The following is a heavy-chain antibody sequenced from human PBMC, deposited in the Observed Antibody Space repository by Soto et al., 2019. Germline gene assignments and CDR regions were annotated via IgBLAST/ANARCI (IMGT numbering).Heavy chain of an antibody. CDR2: ISGSGGST. D-gene: IGHD2-2*01. V-gene: IGHV3-23*01. CDR1: GFTFSSYA. Sequence: HPGGSLRLSCAASGFTFSSYAMSWVRQAPGKGLEWVSAISGSGGSTYYADSVKGRFTISRDNSKNTLYLQMNSLRAEDTAVYYCAKDEPHGIVVVPAAADWFDPWGQGTLVTVSS. CDR3: AKDEPHGIVVVPAAADWFDP. J-gene: IGHJ5*02.